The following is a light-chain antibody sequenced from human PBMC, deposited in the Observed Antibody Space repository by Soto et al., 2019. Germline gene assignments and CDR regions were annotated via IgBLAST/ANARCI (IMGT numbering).Light chain of an antibody. CDR1: TSNVANNF. V-gene: IGLV1-51*01. Sequence: QSVLTQPRSVSGSPGQKVTISCSGTTSNVANNFVSWYQQFPGKAPKLLIYDDIRRPSGIPDRFSASKSGTSATLGITGLQTGDEADYYCGSWDSSLTANVFGTGTKVTVL. CDR3: GSWDSSLTANV. CDR2: DDI. J-gene: IGLJ1*01.